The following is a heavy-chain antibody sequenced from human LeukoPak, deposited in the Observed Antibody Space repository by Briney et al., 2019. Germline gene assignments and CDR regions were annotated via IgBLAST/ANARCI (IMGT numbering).Heavy chain of an antibody. J-gene: IGHJ4*02. CDR3: TRAFGTDEEAIIPFDY. D-gene: IGHD2-21*01. V-gene: IGHV3-7*01. CDR1: DFIFTKYW. CDR2: IREDGNKD. Sequence: GGSLRLSCLGPDFIFTKYWMTWVRQAPGKGLEWVANIREDGNKDNYIDSVRGRFTISRDNAKNSLYLQMNSLRAEDTAVYYCTRAFGTDEEAIIPFDYWGQGTQVAVSS.